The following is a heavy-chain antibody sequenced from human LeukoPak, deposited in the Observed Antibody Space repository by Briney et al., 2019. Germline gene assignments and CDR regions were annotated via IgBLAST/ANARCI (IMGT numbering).Heavy chain of an antibody. CDR1: GYTFTGYY. D-gene: IGHD6-19*01. CDR2: INPNSGDT. V-gene: IGHV1-2*02. J-gene: IGHJ3*02. Sequence: GASVKVSCKASGYTFTGYYMHWVRQAPGQGLEWMAWINPNSGDTNYAQKLQGRVTMTTDTSTSTAYMELRSLRSDDTAVYYCAREGSSGAAFDIWGQGTMVTVSS. CDR3: AREGSSGAAFDI.